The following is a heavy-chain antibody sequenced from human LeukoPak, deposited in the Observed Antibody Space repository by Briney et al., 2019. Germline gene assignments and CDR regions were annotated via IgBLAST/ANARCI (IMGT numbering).Heavy chain of an antibody. Sequence: ASVKVSCKASGYTFTSYGISWVRQAPGQGLEWMGWISAYNGNTNYAQKLQGRVTMTTDTSTSTAYMELRSLRSDDTAVYYCARYYGILTGYPYFDYWGQGTLVTVSS. J-gene: IGHJ4*02. CDR2: ISAYNGNT. CDR1: GYTFTSYG. D-gene: IGHD3-9*01. V-gene: IGHV1-18*01. CDR3: ARYYGILTGYPYFDY.